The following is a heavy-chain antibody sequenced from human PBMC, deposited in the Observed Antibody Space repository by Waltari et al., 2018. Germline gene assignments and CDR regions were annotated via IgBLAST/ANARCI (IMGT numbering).Heavy chain of an antibody. D-gene: IGHD3-22*01. Sequence: QVQLVESGGGVVQPGRSLRLSCAASGFTFSSYAMHWVRQAPGKGLEWVAVISYDGSNKYYADSVKGRFTISRDNSKNMLYLQMNSLRAEDTAVYYCARDKSEFRYYDSSGPAEYFQHWGQGTLVTVSS. V-gene: IGHV3-30*01. CDR1: GFTFSSYA. J-gene: IGHJ1*01. CDR2: ISYDGSNK. CDR3: ARDKSEFRYYDSSGPAEYFQH.